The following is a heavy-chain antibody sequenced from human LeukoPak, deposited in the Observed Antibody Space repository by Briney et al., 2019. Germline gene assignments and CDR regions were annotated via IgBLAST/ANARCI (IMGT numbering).Heavy chain of an antibody. D-gene: IGHD3-10*01. Sequence: GGSLRLSRGSSGFTFNSYWVIWVSQAPGKGLEWVANIKQDGSEKYYVDSVKGRCTISRDNAENSLYLQMNSLRAEDTAVYYCARSGRYGVNWFDYWGQGTLVTVSS. J-gene: IGHJ5*01. CDR3: ARSGRYGVNWFDY. CDR2: IKQDGSEK. V-gene: IGHV3-7*01. CDR1: GFTFNSYW.